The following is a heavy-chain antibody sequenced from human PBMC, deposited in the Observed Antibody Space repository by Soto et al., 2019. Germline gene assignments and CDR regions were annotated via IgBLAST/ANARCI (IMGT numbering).Heavy chain of an antibody. J-gene: IGHJ4*02. D-gene: IGHD2-15*01. CDR3: ARDSGNCSGGSCYIDSPDY. CDR1: GFTFSSYG. V-gene: IGHV3-33*01. Sequence: VQLVESGGGVVQPGRSLRLSCAASGFTFSSYGMHWVRQAPGKGLEWVAVIWYDGSNKYYADSVKGRFTISRDNSKNTLYPQMNSLRAEDTAVYYCARDSGNCSGGSCYIDSPDYWGQGTLVTVSS. CDR2: IWYDGSNK.